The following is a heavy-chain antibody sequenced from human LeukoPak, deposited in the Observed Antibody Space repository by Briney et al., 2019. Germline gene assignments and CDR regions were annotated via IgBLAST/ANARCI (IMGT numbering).Heavy chain of an antibody. V-gene: IGHV3-7*01. CDR2: IKHDGREK. CDR1: GLTFSGQW. Sequence: PGGSLRLSCVASGLTFSGQWLNWVRQAPGQGLEWVANIKHDGREKCYVDSVKGRFTISRDDGQNSLSLHMNTVRAEDTAVYYCGYTNNFYHWGQGALVVVSA. J-gene: IGHJ4*02. CDR3: GYTNNFYH. D-gene: IGHD3-16*02.